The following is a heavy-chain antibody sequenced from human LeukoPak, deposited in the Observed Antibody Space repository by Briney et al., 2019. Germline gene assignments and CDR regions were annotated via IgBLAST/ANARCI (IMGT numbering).Heavy chain of an antibody. CDR2: IYYSGST. D-gene: IGHD3-22*01. Sequence: KPSETLSLTCTVSGGSISSSHYYWGWIREPPGKGLEWIGNIYYSGSTYYSPSLKSRVTISVDTSKNQFSLKLSSVTAADTAVYYCARHLGTMIVVAWGQGTLVTVSS. V-gene: IGHV4-39*01. CDR3: ARHLGTMIVVA. J-gene: IGHJ4*02. CDR1: GGSISSSHYY.